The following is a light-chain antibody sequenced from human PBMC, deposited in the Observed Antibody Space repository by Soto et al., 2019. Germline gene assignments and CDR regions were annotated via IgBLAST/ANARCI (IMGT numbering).Light chain of an antibody. Sequence: EIQMTKSTSSLSASVGDRGTSTCRASQSISSYLNWYQQKPGKAPKLLIYAASSLQSGVPSRFSGSGSGTDFTLTISSLHPEDFATYYCQQTYKTPLTFGQGTKVDI. J-gene: IGKJ1*01. CDR2: AAS. CDR1: QSISSY. V-gene: IGKV1-39*01. CDR3: QQTYKTPLT.